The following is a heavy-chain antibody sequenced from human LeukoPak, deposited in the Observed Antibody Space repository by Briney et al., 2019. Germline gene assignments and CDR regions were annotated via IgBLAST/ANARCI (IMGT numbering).Heavy chain of an antibody. CDR1: GFTFISYS. D-gene: IGHD3-9*01. Sequence: GGALTLSCAASGFTFISYSLNWVRQAPGRGREWVSSISRSPTYIYYADSVKGRFTVSRDNAKNSLYLQMNSLRAVDTAVYYCARGSDTQDFMTGYIGDYMDVWGKGPRVTVS. CDR3: ARGSDTQDFMTGYIGDYMDV. CDR2: ISRSPTYI. V-gene: IGHV3-21*01. J-gene: IGHJ6*03.